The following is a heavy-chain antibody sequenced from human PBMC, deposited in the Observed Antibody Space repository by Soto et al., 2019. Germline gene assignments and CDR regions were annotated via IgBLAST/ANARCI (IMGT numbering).Heavy chain of an antibody. J-gene: IGHJ4*02. V-gene: IGHV1-3*01. CDR1: GYTFNSHA. Sequence: EASVKVSCKASGYTFNSHAIHWVRQAPGQRLEWMGWINAGNGNTYYADSVKGRFTISRDNSKNTLSLQMSSLRGDDTAMYYCVKDVVFWPWGQGTLVTVSS. CDR2: INAGNGNT. CDR3: VKDVVFWP. D-gene: IGHD2-15*01.